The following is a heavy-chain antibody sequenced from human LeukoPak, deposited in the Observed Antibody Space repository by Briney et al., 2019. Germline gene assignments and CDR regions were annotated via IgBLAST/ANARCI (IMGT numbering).Heavy chain of an antibody. CDR2: IYYSGST. CDR1: GGSISSSSYY. Sequence: PSETLSLTCTVSGGSISSSSYYWGWIRQPPGKGLEWIGSIYYSGSTYYSPSLQSRVTISVDTSKNQFSLKLSSVTAADTAVYYCARDSYGSVGYWGQGTLVTVSS. J-gene: IGHJ4*02. CDR3: ARDSYGSVGY. V-gene: IGHV4-39*01. D-gene: IGHD5-18*01.